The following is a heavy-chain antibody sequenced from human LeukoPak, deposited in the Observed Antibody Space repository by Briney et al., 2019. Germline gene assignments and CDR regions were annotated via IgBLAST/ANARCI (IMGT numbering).Heavy chain of an antibody. Sequence: ASVKVSCKASGYTFSNCGISWVRQAPGQGLEWMGWISAYNGNTNYAQKFQGRVTMTTDTSTSTAYMELRSLRSDDTAVFYCARCGSGSHPADPYYYYMDVWGKGTTVTISS. D-gene: IGHD3-10*01. J-gene: IGHJ6*03. V-gene: IGHV1-18*01. CDR3: ARCGSGSHPADPYYYYMDV. CDR1: GYTFSNCG. CDR2: ISAYNGNT.